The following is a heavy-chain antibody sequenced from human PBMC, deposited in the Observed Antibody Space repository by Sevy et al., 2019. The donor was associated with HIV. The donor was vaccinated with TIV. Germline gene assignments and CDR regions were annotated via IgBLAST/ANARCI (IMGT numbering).Heavy chain of an antibody. J-gene: IGHJ5*02. CDR1: GGSISSYY. Sequence: SETLSLTCTVSGGSISSYYWSWIRQPAGKGLEWIGRIYTSGSTNYNPSLKSRVTMSVDTSKNQFSLKLSSVTAADTAVYYWARDRSGSSGWYSKYNWFDPWGQGTLVTVSS. D-gene: IGHD6-19*01. CDR3: ARDRSGSSGWYSKYNWFDP. CDR2: IYTSGST. V-gene: IGHV4-4*07.